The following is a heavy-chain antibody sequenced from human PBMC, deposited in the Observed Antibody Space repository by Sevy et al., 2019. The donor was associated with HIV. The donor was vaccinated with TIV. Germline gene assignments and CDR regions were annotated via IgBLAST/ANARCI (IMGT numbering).Heavy chain of an antibody. CDR2: INSDGSST. J-gene: IGHJ4*02. Sequence: GGSLRLSCVASGFTFSSYWMHWVRQAPGKGLVWVSRINSDGSSTSYADSVKGRFTISRDNAKNTLYLQMNSLRAEDTAVYYCARGTTMVQGALDYWGQGTLVSVSS. V-gene: IGHV3-74*01. CDR1: GFTFSSYW. D-gene: IGHD3-10*01. CDR3: ARGTTMVQGALDY.